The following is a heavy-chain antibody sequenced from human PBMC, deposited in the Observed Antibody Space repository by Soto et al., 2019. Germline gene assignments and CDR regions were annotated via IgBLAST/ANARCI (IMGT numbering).Heavy chain of an antibody. J-gene: IGHJ4*02. CDR3: GKGGRQWLVTSDFNY. CDR2: VSHDGRNT. D-gene: IGHD6-19*01. Sequence: VQLVESGGGVVQPGRSLRLSCAASGFTFSDYAMHWVRQAPGKGLEWVAVVSHDGRNTHYADSVKGRFTISRDSSKNRVSLEMTSRRAEDTAVYYCGKGGRQWLVTSDFNYWGQGALVTVSS. CDR1: GFTFSDYA. V-gene: IGHV3-30*18.